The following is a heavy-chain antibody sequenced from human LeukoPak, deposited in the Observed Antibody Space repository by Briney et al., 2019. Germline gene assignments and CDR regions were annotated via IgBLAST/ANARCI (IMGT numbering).Heavy chain of an antibody. V-gene: IGHV3-30*02. CDR3: AKEARDCRGDSCDSFYFDY. Sequence: GGSLRLSCAASGFIFSTYAMHWVRQAPGKGLEWVAFIRYDGNDKSYADSVKGRFTISRDNAKNTLYLEMNSLRTEDTAVYYCAKEARDCRGDSCDSFYFDYWGQGALVTVSS. D-gene: IGHD2-15*01. CDR2: IRYDGNDK. CDR1: GFIFSTYA. J-gene: IGHJ4*02.